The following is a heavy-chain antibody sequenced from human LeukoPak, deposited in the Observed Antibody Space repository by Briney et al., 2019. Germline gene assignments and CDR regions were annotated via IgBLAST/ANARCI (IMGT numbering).Heavy chain of an antibody. J-gene: IGHJ6*03. Sequence: NPSETLSLTCAVYGGSFSGYYWSWIRQPPGKGLEWIGEINHSGSTNYNPSLKSRVTISVDTSKNQFSLKLSSVTAADTAVYYCARAAGLRYFDWFYYYYYYMDVWGKGTTVTVSS. CDR3: ARAAGLRYFDWFYYYYYYMDV. V-gene: IGHV4-34*01. CDR1: GGSFSGYY. CDR2: INHSGST. D-gene: IGHD3-9*01.